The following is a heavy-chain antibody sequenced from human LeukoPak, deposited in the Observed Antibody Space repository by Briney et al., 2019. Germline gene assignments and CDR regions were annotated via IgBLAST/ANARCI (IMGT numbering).Heavy chain of an antibody. Sequence: SETLSLTCAVYGGSFGGYYWSWIRQPPGKGLGWIGEINHSGSTNYNPSFRSRVTISVDTSKNQFSLKLSSVTAADTAVYYCARGNSYGSVYFDYWGQGTLVTVSS. J-gene: IGHJ4*02. CDR1: GGSFGGYY. D-gene: IGHD5-18*01. CDR3: ARGNSYGSVYFDY. CDR2: INHSGST. V-gene: IGHV4-34*01.